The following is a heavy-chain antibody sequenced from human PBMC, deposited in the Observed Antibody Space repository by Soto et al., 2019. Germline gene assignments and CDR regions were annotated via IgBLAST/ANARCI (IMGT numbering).Heavy chain of an antibody. Sequence: GGSLRLSCAASGFVFENFGMSWVRQAPGKGLEWISSISGSGFKKYYADSVKGRFTISRDNSKSTVYLELNNLSAEDTAVYHCAKNQGVELVPLATVDWFDPWGQGSVVTVSS. V-gene: IGHV3-23*01. CDR2: ISGSGFKK. CDR3: AKNQGVELVPLATVDWFDP. D-gene: IGHD1-26*01. CDR1: GFVFENFG. J-gene: IGHJ5*02.